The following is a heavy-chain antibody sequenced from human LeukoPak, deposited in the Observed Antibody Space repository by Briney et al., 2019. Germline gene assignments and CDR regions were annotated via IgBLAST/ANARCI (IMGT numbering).Heavy chain of an antibody. J-gene: IGHJ4*01. CDR2: LRGRGITT. V-gene: IGHV3-23*01. D-gene: IGHD6-19*01. CDR1: GFNYSNSS. CDR3: AKGIYSSGWSYFDY. Sequence: PGGSLRLSCAASGFNYSNSSMIWVRQAPAKGLAGVSSLRGRGITTYYADSVKVRFTISRDNSKNTLYLQMNSLRAEDTAVYYCAKGIYSSGWSYFDYWGHGTLVTVSS.